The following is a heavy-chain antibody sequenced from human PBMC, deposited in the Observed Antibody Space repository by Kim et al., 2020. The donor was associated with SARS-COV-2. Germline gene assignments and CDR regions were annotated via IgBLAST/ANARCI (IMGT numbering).Heavy chain of an antibody. V-gene: IGHV1-18*01. CDR2: ISAYNGNT. D-gene: IGHD3-22*01. CDR3: ARAATYYYDSSGYGLLGY. CDR1: GYTFTSYG. Sequence: ASVKVSCKASGYTFTSYGISWVRQAPGQGLEWMGWISAYNGNTNYAQKLQGRVTMTTDTSTSTAYMELRSLRSDDTAVYYCARAATYYYDSSGYGLLGYWGQGTLVTVSS. J-gene: IGHJ4*02.